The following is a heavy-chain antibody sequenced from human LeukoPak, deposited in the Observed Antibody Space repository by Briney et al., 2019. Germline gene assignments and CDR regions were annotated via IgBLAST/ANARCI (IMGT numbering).Heavy chain of an antibody. CDR3: ARDRWELAGYFDY. CDR2: ISSSSSTI. D-gene: IGHD1-26*01. J-gene: IGHJ4*02. V-gene: IGHV3-48*01. CDR1: GFTFSSYS. Sequence: GGSLRLSCAASGFTFSSYSMNWVRQAPGKGLEWVSYISSSSSTIYYADSVKGRFTISRDNAKNSLYLQMNSLRAEDTAVYYCARDRWELAGYFDYWGRGTLVTVSS.